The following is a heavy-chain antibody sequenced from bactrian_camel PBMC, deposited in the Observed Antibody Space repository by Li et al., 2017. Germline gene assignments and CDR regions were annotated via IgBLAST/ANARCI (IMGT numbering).Heavy chain of an antibody. J-gene: IGHJ4*01. CDR2: IDMYGRT. D-gene: IGHD2*01. CDR3: LTIEGGIPITTFPSCDH. CDR1: RLAVGSWC. V-gene: IGHV3S10*01. Sequence: DVQLVESGGGSVQDGGSLRLSCEASRLAVGSWCMGWFRQAPGKEREGVAQIDMYGRTRYTDSVMGRFTISHDNTKNTVYLQMNNLKPEDTAAYHCLTIEGGIPITTFPSCDHWGQGTQVTVS.